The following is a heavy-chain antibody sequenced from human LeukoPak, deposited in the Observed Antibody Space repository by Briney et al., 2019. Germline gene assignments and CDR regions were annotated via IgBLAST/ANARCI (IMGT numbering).Heavy chain of an antibody. D-gene: IGHD1-26*01. J-gene: IGHJ4*02. Sequence: ASVKVSCKASGYTFTSYGIRWVRQAPGQGLEWMGWISAYNGNTNYAQKLQGRVTMTTDTSTSTAYMDLRSLRSDDSAVYYCARGLRGWSYYGYWGQGTLVTVSS. V-gene: IGHV1-18*01. CDR3: ARGLRGWSYYGY. CDR1: GYTFTSYG. CDR2: ISAYNGNT.